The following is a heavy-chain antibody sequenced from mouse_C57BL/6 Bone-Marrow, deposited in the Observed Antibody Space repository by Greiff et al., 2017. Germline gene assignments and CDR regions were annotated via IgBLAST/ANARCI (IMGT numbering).Heavy chain of an antibody. CDR1: GFTFSDYG. Sequence: EVKLVESGGGLVKPGGSLKLSCAASGFTFSDYGMHWVRQAPEKGLEWVAYISSGSSTIYYADTVKGRFTISRDNAKNTLFLQMTSLRSEDTAMYYCERGVYYYGSSDYAMDYWGQGTSVTVSS. CDR2: ISSGSSTI. D-gene: IGHD1-1*01. CDR3: ERGVYYYGSSDYAMDY. J-gene: IGHJ4*01. V-gene: IGHV5-17*01.